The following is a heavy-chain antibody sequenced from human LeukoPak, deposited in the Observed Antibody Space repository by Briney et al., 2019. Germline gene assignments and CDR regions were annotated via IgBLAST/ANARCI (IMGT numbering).Heavy chain of an antibody. Sequence: SETLSLTCTVSGGSISSGSYYWSWIRQPAGKGLEWIGRIYTSGSTNYNPSLKSRVTISVDTSKNQFSLKLSSVTAADTAVYYCARDQGYPPEYYYDSSGYYWFDPWGQGTLVTVSS. J-gene: IGHJ5*02. CDR2: IYTSGST. CDR1: GGSISSGSYY. V-gene: IGHV4-61*02. CDR3: ARDQGYPPEYYYDSSGYYWFDP. D-gene: IGHD3-22*01.